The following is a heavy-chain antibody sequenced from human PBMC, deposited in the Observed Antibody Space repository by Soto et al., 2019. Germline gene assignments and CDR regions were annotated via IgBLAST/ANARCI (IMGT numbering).Heavy chain of an antibody. J-gene: IGHJ6*02. D-gene: IGHD2-2*01. CDR3: AREAPYCTSATCPKFYDMDV. CDR1: GGTFGSYA. Sequence: QVQLVQSGAEVKKPGSSVKVSCKASGGTFGSYAITWVRRAPGQGLEWLGGIIPILNSPAYAQKFQARVVSTGEEITNTAYMELNSLRFDDTAVYYCAREAPYCTSATCPKFYDMDVWGQGTTVTVAS. V-gene: IGHV1-69*01. CDR2: IIPILNSP.